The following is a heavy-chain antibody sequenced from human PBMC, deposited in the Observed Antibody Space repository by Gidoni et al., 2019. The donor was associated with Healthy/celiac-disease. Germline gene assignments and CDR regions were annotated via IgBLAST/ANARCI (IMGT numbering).Heavy chain of an antibody. CDR2: ISGSGGST. CDR3: AKSPCSSTSCYVGWFDP. V-gene: IGHV3-23*01. Sequence: EVQLLASGGGLVQPGGSLRLSCDASGFTFSSYAMSWVRQAPGKGLEWVSAISGSGGSTYYADSVKGRFTISRDNSKNTLYLQMNSLRAEDTAVYYCAKSPCSSTSCYVGWFDPWGQGTLVTVSS. D-gene: IGHD2-2*01. J-gene: IGHJ5*02. CDR1: GFTFSSYA.